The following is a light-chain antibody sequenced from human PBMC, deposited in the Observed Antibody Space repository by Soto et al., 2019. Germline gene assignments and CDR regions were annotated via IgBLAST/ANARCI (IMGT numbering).Light chain of an antibody. CDR3: QHHNNWPFT. J-gene: IGKJ3*01. CDR2: GAS. Sequence: EIVMTQSPATLSVSPGERATLSCRASQSISSNLAWYQQKPGQGPRLLIYGASTRATGISARFSGSGSGTEFTLTISSLQSEDFAVDYCQHHNNWPFTFGPGTKVDIK. CDR1: QSISSN. V-gene: IGKV3-15*01.